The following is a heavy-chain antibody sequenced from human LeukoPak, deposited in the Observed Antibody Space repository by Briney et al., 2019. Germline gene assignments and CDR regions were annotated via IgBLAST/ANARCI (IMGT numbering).Heavy chain of an antibody. J-gene: IGHJ2*01. CDR3: APLEIYDSSDPYWYFDL. V-gene: IGHV3-9*01. Sequence: PGGSLRLSCAASGFTFDDYAMHWVRQAPGKGLEWVSGISWNSGSIGYADSVKGRFTISRDNAKNSLYLQMNSLRAEDTALYYCAPLEIYDSSDPYWYFDLWGRGTLVTVSS. CDR2: ISWNSGSI. D-gene: IGHD3-22*01. CDR1: GFTFDDYA.